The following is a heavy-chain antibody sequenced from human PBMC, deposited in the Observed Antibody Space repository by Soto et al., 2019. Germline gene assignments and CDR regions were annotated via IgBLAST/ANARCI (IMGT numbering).Heavy chain of an antibody. CDR2: IWYDGSNK. Sequence: QVQLVESGGGVVQPGRSLRLSCAASGFTFSSYGMHWVRQAPGKGLEWVAVIWYDGSNKYYADSVKGRFTISRDNSKNTLYLQMNSLRAEDTAVYYCAREPLGIDYYYYGMDVWGQGTTVTVSS. CDR1: GFTFSSYG. D-gene: IGHD7-27*01. CDR3: AREPLGIDYYYYGMDV. V-gene: IGHV3-33*01. J-gene: IGHJ6*02.